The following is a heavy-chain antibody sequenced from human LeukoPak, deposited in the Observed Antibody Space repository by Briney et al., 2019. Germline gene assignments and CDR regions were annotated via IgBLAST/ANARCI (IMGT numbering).Heavy chain of an antibody. CDR3: ARYGVSSSTSYIDF. J-gene: IGHJ4*02. V-gene: IGHV3-21*01. CDR2: ITGDSAYI. Sequence: GGSLRLSCAASGFTFSTYAMNLVRQAPGEGLKWVSCITGDSAYIYYADSVKGRFTISRDNAKNSLYLQMNSLRAEGTAVYYCARYGVSSSTSYIDFWGQGTLVTVSS. CDR1: GFTFSTYA. D-gene: IGHD2-2*01.